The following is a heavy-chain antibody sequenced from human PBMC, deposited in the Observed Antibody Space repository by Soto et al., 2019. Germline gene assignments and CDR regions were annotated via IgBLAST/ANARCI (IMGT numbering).Heavy chain of an antibody. CDR1: GFTFSSYA. CDR2: ISASGGST. Sequence: EVQLLESGGGLVQPGGSLRLSCAASGFTFSSYAMSWVRQAPGKGLEWVSAISASGGSTYYADSVKGRFTISRDNSKNTLYLQMNSLRAEDTAVYYCAKDFLHIVVVVAATDWFDPWGQGTLVTVSS. D-gene: IGHD2-15*01. CDR3: AKDFLHIVVVVAATDWFDP. J-gene: IGHJ5*02. V-gene: IGHV3-23*01.